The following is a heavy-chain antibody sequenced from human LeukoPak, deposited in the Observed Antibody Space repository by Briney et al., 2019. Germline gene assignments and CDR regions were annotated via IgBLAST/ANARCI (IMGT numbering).Heavy chain of an antibody. CDR2: IYTSGST. CDR3: ARDRFGYAAAGSDY. J-gene: IGHJ4*02. V-gene: IGHV4-61*02. Sequence: PSETLSLTCTVSGGSISSGSYYWSWIRQPAGKGLEWIGRIYTSGSTNYNPSLKSRVTISVDTSKNQFSLKLSSVTAADTAVYYCARDRFGYAAAGSDYWGQGTLVTVSS. CDR1: GGSISSGSYY. D-gene: IGHD6-13*01.